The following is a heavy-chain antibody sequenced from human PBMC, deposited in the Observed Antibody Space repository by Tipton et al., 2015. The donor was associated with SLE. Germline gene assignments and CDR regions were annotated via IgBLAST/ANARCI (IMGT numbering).Heavy chain of an antibody. Sequence: SLRLSCAASGFTFSSYGMHWVRQAPGKGLEWVGRIKSKTDGGTTDYAAPVKGRFTISRDDSKNTLYLQMNSLRVEDTAVYYCAKGEIVATAPYFDYWGQGTLVTVSS. J-gene: IGHJ4*02. CDR1: GFTFSSYG. V-gene: IGHV3-15*01. D-gene: IGHD5-12*01. CDR2: IKSKTDGGTT. CDR3: AKGEIVATAPYFDY.